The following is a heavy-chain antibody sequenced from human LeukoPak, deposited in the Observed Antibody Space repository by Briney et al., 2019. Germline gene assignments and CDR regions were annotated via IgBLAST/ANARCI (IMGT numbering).Heavy chain of an antibody. CDR1: GGSFSGYY. Sequence: SETLSLTCAVYGGSFSGYYWSWIRRPPGKGLEWIGEIYHSGSTNSNPSLKCRVTISVDTSKNQFSLKLSSVTAADTAVYYCARVKPTMIVATRAFDIWGQGTMVTVSS. D-gene: IGHD3-22*01. CDR3: ARVKPTMIVATRAFDI. J-gene: IGHJ3*02. V-gene: IGHV4-34*01. CDR2: IYHSGST.